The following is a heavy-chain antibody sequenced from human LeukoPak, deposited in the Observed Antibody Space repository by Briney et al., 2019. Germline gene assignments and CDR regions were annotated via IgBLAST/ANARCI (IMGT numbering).Heavy chain of an antibody. V-gene: IGHV3-23*01. J-gene: IGHJ4*02. CDR1: GFTFSSYA. CDR3: ARDRVAVAGTPEN. D-gene: IGHD6-19*01. Sequence: GGSLRLSCAASGFTFSSYAMSWVRQAPGKGLEWVSAISGSGGSTYYADSVKGRFTISGDNSKNTLYLQMNSLRAEDTAAYYYARDRVAVAGTPENWGQGTLVTVSS. CDR2: ISGSGGST.